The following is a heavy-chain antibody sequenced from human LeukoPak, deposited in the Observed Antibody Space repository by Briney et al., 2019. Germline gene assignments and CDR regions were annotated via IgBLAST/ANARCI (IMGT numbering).Heavy chain of an antibody. Sequence: ASVKVSCKASGYTFTSYDINWVRQATGQGLEWMGWMNPNSGNTGYAQKFQGRVTMTRNISISTAYMELSSLRSEDTAVYYCARTRFVRRVAATRAPIDYWGQGTLVTVSS. V-gene: IGHV1-8*01. D-gene: IGHD2-15*01. CDR3: ARTRFVRRVAATRAPIDY. J-gene: IGHJ4*02. CDR1: GYTFTSYD. CDR2: MNPNSGNT.